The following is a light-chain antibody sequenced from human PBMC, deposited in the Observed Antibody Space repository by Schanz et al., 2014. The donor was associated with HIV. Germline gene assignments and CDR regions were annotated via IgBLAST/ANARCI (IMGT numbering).Light chain of an antibody. CDR2: DAS. V-gene: IGKV3D-15*01. Sequence: EIVLTQTPGTLSLSPGETATLSCRASHSVSSYLAWYQQKPGQAPRLLIYDASNRATGIPARFSGSGSGTEFTLTISSLQSEDFAVYYCQQYNTWPRTFGQGTKVELK. CDR3: QQYNTWPRT. CDR1: HSVSSY. J-gene: IGKJ1*01.